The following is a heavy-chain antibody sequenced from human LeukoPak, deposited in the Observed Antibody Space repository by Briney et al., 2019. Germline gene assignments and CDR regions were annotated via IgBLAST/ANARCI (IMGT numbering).Heavy chain of an antibody. D-gene: IGHD6-13*01. CDR1: GGSISSYY. CDR3: ARDGTYSSSLGGFFDY. Sequence: SETLSLTCNVPGGSISSYYWSWIRQPPGKGLEWIGYIYYSGSTNYNPSLKSRVTISVDTSKNQFSLKLSSVTAADTAVYYCARDGTYSSSLGGFFDYWGQGTLVTVSS. CDR2: IYYSGST. J-gene: IGHJ4*02. V-gene: IGHV4-59*01.